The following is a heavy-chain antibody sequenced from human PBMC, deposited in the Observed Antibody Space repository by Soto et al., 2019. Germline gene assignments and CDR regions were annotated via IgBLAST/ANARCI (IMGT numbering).Heavy chain of an antibody. D-gene: IGHD2-21*01. J-gene: IGHJ3*02. Sequence: EVQLLESGGGLVQPGGSLRLSCAASRFTLRNYVENWVRQAPGKGLEWVSTTGGSGDTYYPDSVKGRFTISRDNSKNTVYLEMITLRAEDTAVYYSATSGHCGGLRCSSFDMWGQGTVVTVSS. CDR3: ATSGHCGGLRCSSFDM. CDR2: TGGSGDT. V-gene: IGHV3-23*01. CDR1: RFTLRNYV.